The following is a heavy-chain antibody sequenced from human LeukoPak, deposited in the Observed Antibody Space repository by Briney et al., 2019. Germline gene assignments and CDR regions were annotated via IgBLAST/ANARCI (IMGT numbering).Heavy chain of an antibody. J-gene: IGHJ4*02. CDR1: GGSISSYY. CDR2: IYYSGST. Sequence: SETLSLTCTVSGGSISSYYWSWIRQPPGKGLEWIGYIYYSGSTNYNPSLKSRVTISVGTSKTQFSLKLSSVTAADTAVYYCARARYSSGRYRIDYWGQGTLVTVSS. D-gene: IGHD6-19*01. CDR3: ARARYSSGRYRIDY. V-gene: IGHV4-59*12.